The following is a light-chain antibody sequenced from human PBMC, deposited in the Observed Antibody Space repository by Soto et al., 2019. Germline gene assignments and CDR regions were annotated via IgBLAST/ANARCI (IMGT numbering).Light chain of an antibody. Sequence: DIQMTQSPSTLSASLGDRVTITCRASQSISSWLAWYQQTPGKAPKLLIYKASSLESGVPPMLSGSGSETEFTLTISSLQPDDFAPYYGQQDKYYPLTVGGGSKVEIK. J-gene: IGKJ4*01. CDR1: QSISSW. CDR3: QQDKYYPLT. CDR2: KAS. V-gene: IGKV1-5*03.